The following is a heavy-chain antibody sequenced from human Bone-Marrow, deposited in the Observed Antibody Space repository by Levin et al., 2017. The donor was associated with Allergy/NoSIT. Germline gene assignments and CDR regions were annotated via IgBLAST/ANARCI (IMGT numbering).Heavy chain of an antibody. CDR1: GYTFTGYY. CDR2: INPNSGGT. D-gene: IGHD2-15*01. V-gene: IGHV1-2*02. CDR3: ARTQAYCNGGSCYLDY. J-gene: IGHJ4*02. Sequence: GESLKISCKASGYTFTGYYMHWVRQAPGQGLEWMGWINPNSGGTNYAQKFQGRVTMTRDTSISTAYMELSRLRSDDTAVYYCARTQAYCNGGSCYLDYWGQGTLVTVSS.